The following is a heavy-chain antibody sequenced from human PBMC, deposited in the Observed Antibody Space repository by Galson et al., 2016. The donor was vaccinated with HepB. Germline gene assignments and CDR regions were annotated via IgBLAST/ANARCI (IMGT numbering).Heavy chain of an antibody. CDR1: GDSITNDNW. Sequence: SETLSLTCDVSGDSITNDNWWSWVRQPPGKGLEWIGEIHHRGYTNYTPSLKSRVTILVDKSKNQISLQLSSVSAADTAVYYCASGEDSLAVAGLFQYWGQGTLVTVSS. CDR3: ASGEDSLAVAGLFQY. V-gene: IGHV4-4*02. D-gene: IGHD6-19*01. J-gene: IGHJ4*02. CDR2: IHHRGYT.